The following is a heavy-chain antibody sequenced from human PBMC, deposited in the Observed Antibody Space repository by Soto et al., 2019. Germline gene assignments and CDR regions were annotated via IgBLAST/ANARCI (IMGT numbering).Heavy chain of an antibody. J-gene: IGHJ5*02. CDR2: ISAYNGNT. D-gene: IGHD4-17*01. CDR3: ARDYGDYYIDP. Sequence: ASVKASCKASGYTFTSYGISCVRQAPGQGLEWMGWISAYNGNTNYAQKLQGRVAMSLDTSKNQFSLTLSSVTAADTAVYYCARDYGDYYIDPWGPGLLVTVSS. V-gene: IGHV1-18*01. CDR1: GYTFTSYG.